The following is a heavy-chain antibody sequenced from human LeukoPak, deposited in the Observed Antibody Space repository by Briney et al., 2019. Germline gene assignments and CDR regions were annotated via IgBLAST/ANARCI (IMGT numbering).Heavy chain of an antibody. CDR3: AKIPHCSGGSCYLGYFDY. J-gene: IGHJ4*02. V-gene: IGHV3-23*01. CDR2: ISGSGGST. D-gene: IGHD2-15*01. CDR1: GFTFSSYA. Sequence: GGSLRLSCAASGFTFSSYAMSWVRQAPGKGLEWVSAISGSGGSTFYADSVKGRFTISRDNSKNTLYLQMNSLRAEDTAVYYCAKIPHCSGGSCYLGYFDYWGQGTLVTVSS.